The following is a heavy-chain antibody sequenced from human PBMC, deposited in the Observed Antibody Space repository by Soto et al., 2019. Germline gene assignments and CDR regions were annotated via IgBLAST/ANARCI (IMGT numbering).Heavy chain of an antibody. J-gene: IGHJ6*02. CDR2: IYYSGST. V-gene: IGHV4-30-4*01. D-gene: IGHD3-9*01. CDR3: ARAPYYDILTGYAPYGMDV. Sequence: SETLSLTCTVSGGSISSGDYYWSWIRQPPGKGLEWIGYIYYSGSTYYNPSPKSRVTISVDTSKNQFSLKLSSVTAADTAVYYCARAPYYDILTGYAPYGMDVWGQGTTVTVSS. CDR1: GGSISSGDYY.